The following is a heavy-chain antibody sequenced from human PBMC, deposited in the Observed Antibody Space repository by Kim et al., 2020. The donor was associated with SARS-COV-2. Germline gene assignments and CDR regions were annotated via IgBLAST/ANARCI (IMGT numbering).Heavy chain of an antibody. V-gene: IGHV4-59*13. CDR2: IYYTGTS. CDR1: GGSISTDY. CDR3: ARDGGDYPGYRYYSDGLDV. Sequence: SETLSLTCSVSGGSISTDYWSWIRQPPGKGLEWMGNIYYTGTSNYNPSLKSRVTISVDTSKNQFSLMLNSVTAADTAVYYCARDGGDYPGYRYYSDGLDV. D-gene: IGHD3-16*01. J-gene: IGHJ6*01.